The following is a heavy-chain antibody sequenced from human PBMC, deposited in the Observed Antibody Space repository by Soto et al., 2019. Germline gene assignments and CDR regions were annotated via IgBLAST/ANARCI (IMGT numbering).Heavy chain of an antibody. J-gene: IGHJ4*02. D-gene: IGHD6-19*01. Sequence: EVQLVESGGGLVQPGGSLRLSCAASGFTFSNYWMSWVRQVPGKGLAWVSNIKEDGSEKYYVDSVKGRFTISRDNAKNSVHLQVNSLRDEDTAVYYCVRFSILVSGRGRGAFFDSWGQGNPGTVSS. CDR1: GFTFSNYW. CDR3: VRFSILVSGRGRGAFFDS. CDR2: IKEDGSEK. V-gene: IGHV3-7*03.